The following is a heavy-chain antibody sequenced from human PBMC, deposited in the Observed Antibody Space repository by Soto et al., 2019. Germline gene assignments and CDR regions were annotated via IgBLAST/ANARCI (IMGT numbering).Heavy chain of an antibody. CDR2: IYYSGST. CDR3: AKGGSGSYSNAFDI. J-gene: IGHJ3*02. V-gene: IGHV4-39*01. Sequence: PSETLSHTCTVSDGSVSSYYWGWIRQPPGKGLEWIGSIYYSGSTYYNPSLKSRVTISVDTSKNQFSLKLSSVTAADTAVYYCAKGGSGSYSNAFDIWGQGTMVTVSS. D-gene: IGHD3-10*01. CDR1: DGSVSSYY.